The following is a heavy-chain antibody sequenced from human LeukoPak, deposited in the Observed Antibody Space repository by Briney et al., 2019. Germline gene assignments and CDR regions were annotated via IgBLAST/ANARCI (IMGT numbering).Heavy chain of an antibody. CDR2: ISSSSSDI. CDR1: GFTFSSYS. CDR3: ARDYVWGSYRLFAFDI. D-gene: IGHD3-16*02. Sequence: GGSLRLSCAASGFTFSSYSMNWVRQAPGKGMEWVSSISSSSSDIYNADTVKGRFTVSRDNAKNSLYLQMNSLRAEDTAVYYCARDYVWGSYRLFAFDIWGQGTMVTVSS. V-gene: IGHV3-21*01. J-gene: IGHJ3*02.